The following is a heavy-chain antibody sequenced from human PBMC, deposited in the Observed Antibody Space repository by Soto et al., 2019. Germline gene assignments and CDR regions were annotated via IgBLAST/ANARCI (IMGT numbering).Heavy chain of an antibody. CDR1: GFTFSSYG. V-gene: IGHV3-30*18. D-gene: IGHD2-2*01. J-gene: IGHJ6*03. CDR2: ISYDGSNK. CDR3: AKDLGVPDYYYYMDV. Sequence: QVQLVESGGGVVQPGRSLRLSCAASGFTFSSYGMHWVRQAPGKGLEWVAVISYDGSNKYYADSVKGRFTISRDKSKNTLNLQMNSLRAEDTAEYYCAKDLGVPDYYYYMDVWGKGTTVTVSS.